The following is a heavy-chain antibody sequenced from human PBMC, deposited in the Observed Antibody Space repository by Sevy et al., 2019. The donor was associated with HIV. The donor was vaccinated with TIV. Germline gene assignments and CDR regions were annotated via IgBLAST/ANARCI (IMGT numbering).Heavy chain of an antibody. D-gene: IGHD3-10*01. J-gene: IGHJ4*02. V-gene: IGHV4-59*01. Sequence: SETLSLTCTVSGGSISSYYWSWIRQPPGKGLEWIGCIYYSGSTNYNPSLKSRVTISVDTSKNQFSLKLSSVTAADTAVYYCARVVYGSGSYKGAYYFDYWGQGTLVTVSS. CDR2: IYYSGST. CDR1: GGSISSYY. CDR3: ARVVYGSGSYKGAYYFDY.